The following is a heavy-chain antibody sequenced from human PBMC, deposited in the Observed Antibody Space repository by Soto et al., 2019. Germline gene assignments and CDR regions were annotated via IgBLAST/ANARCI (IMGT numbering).Heavy chain of an antibody. CDR1: GGSISSSHW. CDR3: ARSGSGWSPLDA. CDR2: IYHSGST. Sequence: QVQLQESGPGLVKPSGTLSLTCAVSGGSISSSHWWTWVRQPPGKGLEWIGEIYHSGSTNYNPSLKCRVTISVDTSKNQFSLNLSSVTAADTAVYYCARSGSGWSPLDAWGQGTLVTVSS. D-gene: IGHD6-19*01. V-gene: IGHV4-4*02. J-gene: IGHJ5*02.